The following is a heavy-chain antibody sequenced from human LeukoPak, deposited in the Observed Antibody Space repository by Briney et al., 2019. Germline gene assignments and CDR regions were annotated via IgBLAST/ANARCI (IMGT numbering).Heavy chain of an antibody. V-gene: IGHV3-23*01. J-gene: IGHJ3*02. CDR2: ISGSGGST. Sequence: GGSLRLSCSASGFTFSSYAMSWVRQAPGKGLEWVSAISGSGGSTYYADSVKGRFTISRDNSKNTLYLQMNSLRAEDTAVYYCAKDTLYSSSWYWDAFDIWGQGTMVTVSS. CDR1: GFTFSSYA. CDR3: AKDTLYSSSWYWDAFDI. D-gene: IGHD6-13*01.